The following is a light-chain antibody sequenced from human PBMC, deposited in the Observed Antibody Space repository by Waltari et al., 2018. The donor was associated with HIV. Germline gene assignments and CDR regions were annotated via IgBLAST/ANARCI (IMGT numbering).Light chain of an antibody. V-gene: IGLV2-8*01. J-gene: IGLJ2*01. CDR3: TSYAGINPVA. Sequence: QSALTQPPPASGSPGQAVTIACTGTSSDVGRYAYVSWYQQHPGKAPKLLIYEVNKRTFGVPDLVPGSKSGHTASLTVPGLQAEDEAEYSCTSYAGINPVAFGGWTKLTVL. CDR1: SSDVGRYAY. CDR2: EVN.